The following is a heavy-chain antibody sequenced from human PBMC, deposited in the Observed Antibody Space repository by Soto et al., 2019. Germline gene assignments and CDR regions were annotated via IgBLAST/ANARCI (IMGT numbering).Heavy chain of an antibody. CDR1: GCTFSSYG. J-gene: IGHJ4*02. D-gene: IGHD2-15*01. Sequence: QVQLVESGGGVVQPGRSLRLSCGASGCTFSSYGMHWVRQAPGKGLEWVAVISYDGSNKYYADSVKGRFTISRDNSKNTLYLQMNSLRAEDTAVYYCAKNLRRYCSGGSCLCGDWGQGTLVTVSS. CDR3: AKNLRRYCSGGSCLCGD. CDR2: ISYDGSNK. V-gene: IGHV3-30*18.